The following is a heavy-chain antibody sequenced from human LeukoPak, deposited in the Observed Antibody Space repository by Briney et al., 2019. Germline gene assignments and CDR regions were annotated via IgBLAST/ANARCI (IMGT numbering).Heavy chain of an antibody. CDR1: GFTFSSYW. CDR3: ARDVDDYGDYVDWFDP. J-gene: IGHJ5*02. CDR2: IKQDGSEK. D-gene: IGHD4-17*01. Sequence: GGPLRPSCAASGFTFSSYWMSWVRQAPGKGLEWVANIKQDGSEKYYVDSVKGRFTISRDNAKNSLYLQMNSLRAEDTAVYYCARDVDDYGDYVDWFDPWGQGTLVTVSS. V-gene: IGHV3-7*01.